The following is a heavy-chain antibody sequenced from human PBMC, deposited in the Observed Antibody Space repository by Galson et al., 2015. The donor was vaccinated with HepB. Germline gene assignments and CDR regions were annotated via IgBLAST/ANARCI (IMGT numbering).Heavy chain of an antibody. J-gene: IGHJ4*02. D-gene: IGHD1-14*01. V-gene: IGHV3-23*01. Sequence: SLRLSCAASGFPFSTYAMSWVRQAPGKGLEWVSAISGSGDDTYYADSVKGRFTISRDNSKNTLYLQMNSLRADDTAVYYCAKDRTGYDSPYYFDCWGQGTLVTVSS. CDR3: AKDRTGYDSPYYFDC. CDR1: GFPFSTYA. CDR2: ISGSGDDT.